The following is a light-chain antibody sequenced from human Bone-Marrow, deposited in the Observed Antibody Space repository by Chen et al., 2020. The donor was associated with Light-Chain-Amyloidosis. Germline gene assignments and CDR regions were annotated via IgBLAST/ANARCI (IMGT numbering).Light chain of an antibody. CDR1: DLPTKY. Sequence: SYVLTQPPSVSVSPGQTARITCSGDDLPTKYAYWYQQKLGQAPVLVIHRDTERPSGISERFSGSSSGTTATLTISRVQAEDEADYHCQSADSSGTYEVIFGGGTKLTVL. CDR2: RDT. CDR3: QSADSSGTYEVI. J-gene: IGLJ2*01. V-gene: IGLV3-25*03.